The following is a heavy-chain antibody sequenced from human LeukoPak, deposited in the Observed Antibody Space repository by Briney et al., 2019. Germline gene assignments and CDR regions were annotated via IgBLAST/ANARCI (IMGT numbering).Heavy chain of an antibody. J-gene: IGHJ4*02. D-gene: IGHD5-12*01. CDR3: ARDALWAGYDSGGLDY. Sequence: PGGSLRLSCAASGFTFSSYIMNWVRQAPGKGLEWVSSISSSSSYIYYADSVRGRFTISRDNAKNSLYLQMNSLRAEDTAVYYCARDALWAGYDSGGLDYWGQGTLVTVSS. CDR2: ISSSSSYI. CDR1: GFTFSSYI. V-gene: IGHV3-21*01.